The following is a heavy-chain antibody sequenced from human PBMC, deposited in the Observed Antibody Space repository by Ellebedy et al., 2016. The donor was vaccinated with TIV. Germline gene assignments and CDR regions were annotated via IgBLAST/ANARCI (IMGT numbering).Heavy chain of an antibody. D-gene: IGHD3-22*01. CDR3: ARVSGHDYDSSGYYIPYFDY. CDR1: GVSIRSYY. Sequence: MPSETLSLTCTVSGVSIRSYYWSWIRQPPGKGPEWIGYIYYSGSTNYNPSLKSRVTISGDRSKNQFSLKLTPVTAADTAVYYCARVSGHDYDSSGYYIPYFDYWGQGTLVTVSS. CDR2: IYYSGST. J-gene: IGHJ4*02. V-gene: IGHV4-59*01.